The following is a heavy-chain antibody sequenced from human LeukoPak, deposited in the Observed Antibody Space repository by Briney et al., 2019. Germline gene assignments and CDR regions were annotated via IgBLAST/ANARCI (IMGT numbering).Heavy chain of an antibody. J-gene: IGHJ6*02. CDR3: ARPRPGCSGGSCYGLDV. CDR2: MHPNSGNT. D-gene: IGHD2-15*01. Sequence: GASVKVSCKASGYTFTTYDINWVRQAPGQGLECLGWMHPNSGNTHYAQNLQGRVTMTRNISISTAYMEVSSLRSEDTAVYYCARPRPGCSGGSCYGLDVWGQGTTVIVSS. CDR1: GYTFTTYD. V-gene: IGHV1-8*01.